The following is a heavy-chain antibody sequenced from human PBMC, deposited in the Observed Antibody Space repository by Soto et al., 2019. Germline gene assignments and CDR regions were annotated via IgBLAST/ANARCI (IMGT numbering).Heavy chain of an antibody. Sequence: ASVKVSCKASGYTFRSYGISWVRQAPGQGLEWMGWISAYNGNTDYAQRFQGRVTMTTDTSTSTAYMELRSLRSDDTAVYFCARYPSGINFDYWGQGTLVTVSS. J-gene: IGHJ4*02. CDR2: ISAYNGNT. CDR3: ARYPSGINFDY. D-gene: IGHD1-26*01. CDR1: GYTFRSYG. V-gene: IGHV1-18*01.